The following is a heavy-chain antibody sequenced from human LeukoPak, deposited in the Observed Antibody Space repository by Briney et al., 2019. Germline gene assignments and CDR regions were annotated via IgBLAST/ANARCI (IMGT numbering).Heavy chain of an antibody. J-gene: IGHJ4*02. CDR3: ARVGTTTGYYFDY. D-gene: IGHD1-7*01. Sequence: SVKVSCKASGGTFSSYAISWVRQAPGQGLERMGGIIPIFGTANYAQKFQGRVTITADESTSTAYMELSSLRSEDTAVYYCARVGTTTGYYFDYWGQGTLVTVSS. CDR2: IIPIFGTA. V-gene: IGHV1-69*13. CDR1: GGTFSSYA.